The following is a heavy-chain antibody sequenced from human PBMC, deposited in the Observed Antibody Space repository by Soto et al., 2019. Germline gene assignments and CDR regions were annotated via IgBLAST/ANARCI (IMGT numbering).Heavy chain of an antibody. CDR3: ARSQGGSSSLDIYYYYYYGMDV. V-gene: IGHV1-69*13. CDR1: GGTFISYA. Sequence: GASVTVSCKAPGGTFISYAISWVRQAPGQGLEWMGGIIPIFGTAKYAQKFQGRVTITADESTSTGYMELSSLRSEDTAVYYCARSQGGSSSLDIYYYYYYGMDVWGQGTTVTVSS. J-gene: IGHJ6*02. D-gene: IGHD2-15*01. CDR2: IIPIFGTA.